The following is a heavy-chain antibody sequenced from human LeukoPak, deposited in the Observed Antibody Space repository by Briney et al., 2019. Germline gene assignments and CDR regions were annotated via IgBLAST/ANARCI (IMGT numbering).Heavy chain of an antibody. CDR3: AREHAKGYSWFDP. Sequence: GESLKISCKASGYTFTYYWIGWVRQMPGRGPEWMAIIYPGDSDTRYSPSFQGQVTISADKSINTAYLQWSSLTASDTAMYYCAREHAKGYSWFDPWGQGTLVTVSS. V-gene: IGHV5-51*01. CDR1: GYTFTYYW. CDR2: IYPGDSDT. D-gene: IGHD1-1*01. J-gene: IGHJ5*02.